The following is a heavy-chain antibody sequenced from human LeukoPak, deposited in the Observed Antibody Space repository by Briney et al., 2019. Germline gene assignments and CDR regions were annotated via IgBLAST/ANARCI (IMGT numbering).Heavy chain of an antibody. CDR2: ISGSGGST. J-gene: IGHJ6*02. V-gene: IGHV3-23*01. Sequence: GGSLRLSCAAAGFTFSSNAMSWVRQAPGQGLEWVSAISGSGGSTYYADSVKVRFTISRDNPKNTLYLQMNSLRAEDTAVYYCAKFVLRFLEWLLLNGMDVWGQGTTVTVSS. CDR1: GFTFSSNA. D-gene: IGHD3-3*01. CDR3: AKFVLRFLEWLLLNGMDV.